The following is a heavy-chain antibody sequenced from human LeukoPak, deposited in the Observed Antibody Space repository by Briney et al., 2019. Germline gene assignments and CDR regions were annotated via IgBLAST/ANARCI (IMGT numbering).Heavy chain of an antibody. V-gene: IGHV4-31*03. Sequence: SQTLSLTCTVSSGSTSSGGYYWSWIRQHPGKGLEWIGYIYYSGSTYYNPSLKSRVTISVDTSKNQFSLKLSSVTAADTAVYYCARNVVVTAPRPGDAFDIWGQGTMVTVSS. J-gene: IGHJ3*02. CDR1: SGSTSSGGYY. D-gene: IGHD2-21*02. CDR2: IYYSGST. CDR3: ARNVVVTAPRPGDAFDI.